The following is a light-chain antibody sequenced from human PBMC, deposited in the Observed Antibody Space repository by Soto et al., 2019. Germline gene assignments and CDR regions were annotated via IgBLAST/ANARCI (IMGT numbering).Light chain of an antibody. Sequence: DIQMTQSPSSLSASVGDRVTITCRASQSISSYLNWYQQKPGKAPKLLIYAASSLQSGVPSRFSGSGSGTDFTLTISSLQPEDFATYYCHQCYSTPHTCGGGTKVEIK. CDR3: HQCYSTPHT. CDR1: QSISSY. CDR2: AAS. V-gene: IGKV1-39*01. J-gene: IGKJ4*01.